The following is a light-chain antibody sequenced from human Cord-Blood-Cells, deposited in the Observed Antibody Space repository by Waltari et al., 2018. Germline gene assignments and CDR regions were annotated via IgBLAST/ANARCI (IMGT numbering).Light chain of an antibody. CDR1: SSDAGGYNS. Sequence: QSALTQPASVSGSPGQPITISCTGTSSDAGGYNSAYWYQQHPGKAPKLMIYDVSNRPSGVSNRCSVSKSGNTASLTISGLQAEDEADYYCSSYTSSSVVFGGGTKLPVL. CDR3: SSYTSSSVV. V-gene: IGLV2-14*01. J-gene: IGLJ2*01. CDR2: DVS.